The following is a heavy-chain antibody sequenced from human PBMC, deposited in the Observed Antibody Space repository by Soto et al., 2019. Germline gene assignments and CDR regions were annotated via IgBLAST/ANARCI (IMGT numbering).Heavy chain of an antibody. CDR1: GFSFSSYA. CDR3: AKGRGSSSSVTDY. J-gene: IGHJ4*02. D-gene: IGHD6-6*01. Sequence: EVQLLESGGGLVQPGGSLRLSCAASGFSFSSYAMSWVRQAPGRGLEWVSFISGSGGSTYYADSARGRFTISRDNSKNTLYLQMNSLRAEDTALYYCAKGRGSSSSVTDYWGQGTLVTVSS. CDR2: ISGSGGST. V-gene: IGHV3-23*01.